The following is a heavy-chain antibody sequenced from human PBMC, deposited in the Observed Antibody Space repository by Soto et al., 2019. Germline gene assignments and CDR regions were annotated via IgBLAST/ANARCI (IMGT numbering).Heavy chain of an antibody. CDR3: ARGQYSSGGGYFDY. J-gene: IGHJ4*02. Sequence: EVQLVESGGGLVQPGGSLRLSCAASGFTFSSYEMNWVRQAPGKGLEWVSYISSSGSTIYYADSVKGRFTISRDNAKNSRYLQMTRLRAEDTSVYYFARGQYSSGGGYFDYWGQETLVTVSS. V-gene: IGHV3-48*03. CDR2: ISSSGSTI. D-gene: IGHD6-19*01. CDR1: GFTFSSYE.